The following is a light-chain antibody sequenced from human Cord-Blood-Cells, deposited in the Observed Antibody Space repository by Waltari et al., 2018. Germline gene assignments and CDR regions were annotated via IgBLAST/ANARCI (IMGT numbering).Light chain of an antibody. J-gene: IGKJ3*01. CDR3: QQSYSTPF. CDR2: AAS. V-gene: IGKV1-39*01. CDR1: QSISSY. Sequence: DIQMTQSTSSLSASVGDRVTITCRASQSISSYLNWYQQKPGKAPKLLIYAASSLQSGVPSRFSGSGSGTDFTLTISSLQPEDFATYYCQQSYSTPFFGPGTKVDIK.